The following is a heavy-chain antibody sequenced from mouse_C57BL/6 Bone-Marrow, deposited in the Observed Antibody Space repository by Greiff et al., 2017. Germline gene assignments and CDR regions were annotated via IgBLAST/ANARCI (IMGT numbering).Heavy chain of an antibody. V-gene: IGHV1-53*01. CDR2: INPSNGGS. CDR3: ARHFSYYYCSSQLLYYYAMDY. Sequence: QVQLQQPGTELVKPGASVKLSCKASGYTFTSYWMHWVKQRPGQGLEWIGNINPSNGGSNYNEKFKSKATLTVDKSSSTAYMQLSSLTSEDSAVYYCARHFSYYYCSSQLLYYYAMDYWGQGTSVTVSS. J-gene: IGHJ4*01. CDR1: GYTFTSYW. D-gene: IGHD1-1*01.